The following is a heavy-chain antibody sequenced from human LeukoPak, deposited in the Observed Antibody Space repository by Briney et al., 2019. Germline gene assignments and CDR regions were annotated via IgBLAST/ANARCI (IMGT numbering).Heavy chain of an antibody. CDR3: ARGSELQWFGEATQFDY. Sequence: ASVKVSCKASGYTFTGYYMHWVRQAPGQGLEWMGWINPNSGGTNYAQKFQGRVTMTRDTSISTAYMELSRLRSDDTAVYYCARGSELQWFGEATQFDYWGQGTLVTVSS. CDR2: INPNSGGT. CDR1: GYTFTGYY. V-gene: IGHV1-2*02. D-gene: IGHD3-10*01. J-gene: IGHJ4*02.